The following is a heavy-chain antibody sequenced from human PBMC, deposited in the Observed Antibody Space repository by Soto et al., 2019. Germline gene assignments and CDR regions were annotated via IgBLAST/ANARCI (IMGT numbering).Heavy chain of an antibody. D-gene: IGHD3-3*01. CDR2: ISSSSFTI. CDR1: GFRFSDYS. V-gene: IGHV3-48*01. J-gene: IGHJ4*02. Sequence: EVHLVESGGRLVQPGGSLRLSCAASGFRFSDYSMNWVRQAPGRGLEWVSYISSSSFTIYYADSVEGRCGISRDNAKNSLYLQMNGLRVEDKAVYYCARDYNDVWSGHFDYWGQGALVTVSS. CDR3: ARDYNDVWSGHFDY.